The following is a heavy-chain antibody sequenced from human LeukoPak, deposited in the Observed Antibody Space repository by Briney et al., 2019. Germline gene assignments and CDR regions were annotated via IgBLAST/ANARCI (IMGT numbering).Heavy chain of an antibody. CDR1: GFTFSSYA. V-gene: IGHV3-64*01. Sequence: GGSLRLSCAASGFTFSSYAMHWVRQAPGKGLEYVSAISSNGGSTYYANSVKGRFTISRDNSKNTLYLQMGSLRAEDMAVYYCARAGGIAPVWGQGTLVTVSS. J-gene: IGHJ4*02. CDR3: ARAGGIAPV. D-gene: IGHD6-13*01. CDR2: ISSNGGST.